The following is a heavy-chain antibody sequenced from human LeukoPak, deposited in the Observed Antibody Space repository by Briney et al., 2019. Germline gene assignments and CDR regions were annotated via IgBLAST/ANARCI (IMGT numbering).Heavy chain of an antibody. V-gene: IGHV3-23*01. CDR3: AKDPKGSRDLFDS. Sequence: GGSLRLSCSGSGFTFSSYAMSWVRQAPGKGLEWVSSISGSGGSTYYADSVKGRFTISRDNSKSTVYLQMNSLRAEDTAMYYCAKDPKGSRDLFDSWGQGTLVTVSS. J-gene: IGHJ4*02. CDR1: GFTFSSYA. CDR2: ISGSGGST. D-gene: IGHD3-10*01.